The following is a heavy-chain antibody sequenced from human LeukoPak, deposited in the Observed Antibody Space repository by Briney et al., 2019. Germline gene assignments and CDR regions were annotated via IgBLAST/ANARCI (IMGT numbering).Heavy chain of an antibody. Sequence: SETLSLTCTVSGGSISSYYWSWIRQPPGKGLEWIEYIYYSGSTNYNPSLKSRVTISVDTSKNQFSLKLSSVTAADTAVYYCARELTGDGAFDIWGQGTMVTVSS. CDR3: ARELTGDGAFDI. D-gene: IGHD7-27*01. J-gene: IGHJ3*02. CDR1: GGSISSYY. V-gene: IGHV4-59*01. CDR2: IYYSGST.